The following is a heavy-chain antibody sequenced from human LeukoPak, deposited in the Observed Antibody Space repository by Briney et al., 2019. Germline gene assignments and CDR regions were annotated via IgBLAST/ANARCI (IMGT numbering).Heavy chain of an antibody. CDR2: ISGSGGST. CDR1: GFTFSSYA. Sequence: GGSLRLSCAASGFTFSSYAMSWVRQAPGKGLEWVSAISGSGGSTYYADSVKGRFTISRDNSKNTLYLQMNSLRAEDTAVYYCARDCSSTSCIPETLLEWLSNYYYGMDVWGQGTTVTVSS. CDR3: ARDCSSTSCIPETLLEWLSNYYYGMDV. J-gene: IGHJ6*02. D-gene: IGHD2-2*01. V-gene: IGHV3-23*01.